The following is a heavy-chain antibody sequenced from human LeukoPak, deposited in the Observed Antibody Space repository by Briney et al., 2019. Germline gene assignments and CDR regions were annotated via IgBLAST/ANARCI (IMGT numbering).Heavy chain of an antibody. CDR3: ARAVKVVRGVMGYYYYMDV. CDR1: GGSFSGYY. V-gene: IGHV4-34*01. D-gene: IGHD3-10*01. Sequence: PSETLSLTCAVYGGSFSGYYWSWIRQPPGKGLEWIGEINHSGSTNYNPSLKSRVTISVDTSKNQFSLKLSSVTAADTAVYYCARAVKVVRGVMGYYYYMDVWGKGTTVTVSS. J-gene: IGHJ6*03. CDR2: INHSGST.